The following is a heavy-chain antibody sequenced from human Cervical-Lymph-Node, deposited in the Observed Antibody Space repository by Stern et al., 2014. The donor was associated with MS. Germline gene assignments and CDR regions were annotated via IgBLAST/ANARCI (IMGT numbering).Heavy chain of an antibody. D-gene: IGHD6-6*01. V-gene: IGHV3-74*01. CDR2: INEDGSIT. CDR3: ARDVAGRSSY. J-gene: IGHJ4*02. CDR1: GFTFTKFW. Sequence: VQLVAPGGGFVKPGGSLTLSCAASGFTFTKFWMHWVRQVPGKALVWVSRINEDGSITNYAASVKGRFTISRDNAKNTLYLQMSSLRAEDTAVYYCARDVAGRSSYWGQGTLVTVSS.